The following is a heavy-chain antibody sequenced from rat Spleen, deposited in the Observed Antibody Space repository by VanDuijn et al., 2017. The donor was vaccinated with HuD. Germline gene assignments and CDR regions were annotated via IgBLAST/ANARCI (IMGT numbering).Heavy chain of an antibody. D-gene: IGHD1-9*01. CDR1: GFTFNNYW. V-gene: IGHV5-31*01. Sequence: EVQLVESGGGLVQPGRSLKLSCVASGFTFNNYWMTWIRQAPGKGLEWVASITNTGSNSYYSDSVKGRFTISRDNAKNTLYLQMDSLRSEDTATYYCVNTYYGYWFGYWGQGTLVTVSS. CDR2: ITNTGSNS. J-gene: IGHJ3*01. CDR3: VNTYYGYWFGY.